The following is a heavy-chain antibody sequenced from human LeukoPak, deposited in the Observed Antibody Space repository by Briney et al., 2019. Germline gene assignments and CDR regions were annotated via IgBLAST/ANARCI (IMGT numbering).Heavy chain of an antibody. D-gene: IGHD2-15*01. Sequence: GGSLRLSCAASGFTFSSYSMNWVRQAPGEGLEWVSSISSSSSYIYYADSVKGRFTISRDNATNSLYLQMNSPRAEDTAVYYCAREGDIYCSGGSCHPPDYWGQGTLVTVSS. V-gene: IGHV3-21*01. CDR1: GFTFSSYS. J-gene: IGHJ4*02. CDR2: ISSSSSYI. CDR3: AREGDIYCSGGSCHPPDY.